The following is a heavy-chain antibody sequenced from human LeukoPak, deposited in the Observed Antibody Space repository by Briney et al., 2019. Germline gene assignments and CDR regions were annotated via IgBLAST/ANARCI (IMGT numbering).Heavy chain of an antibody. Sequence: GRSLRLSCEASGFTFSRKGMHWVRQAPGKGLEWVAVIWYDGSKKYYADSAKGRFTISRGNSKNTVYLQMNSLRADDTAVYYCAKEEGYMNWFDPWGRGTLVTVSS. V-gene: IGHV3-33*06. D-gene: IGHD1-1*01. CDR2: IWYDGSKK. J-gene: IGHJ5*02. CDR1: GFTFSRKG. CDR3: AKEEGYMNWFDP.